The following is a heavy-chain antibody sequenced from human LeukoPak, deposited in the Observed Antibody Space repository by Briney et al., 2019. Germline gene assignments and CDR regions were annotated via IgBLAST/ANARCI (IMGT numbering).Heavy chain of an antibody. D-gene: IGHD3-9*01. Sequence: PGGSLRLSCAASGFTFSSYSMNWVRQAPGEGPEWVSSISGRSTYIYSADSLKGRFTISRDNANYSLYLQMNSLRAEDTAVYYCARVRAGFHNGFDPWGQGTLVTVSS. V-gene: IGHV3-21*01. CDR1: GFTFSSYS. J-gene: IGHJ5*02. CDR3: ARVRAGFHNGFDP. CDR2: ISGRSTYI.